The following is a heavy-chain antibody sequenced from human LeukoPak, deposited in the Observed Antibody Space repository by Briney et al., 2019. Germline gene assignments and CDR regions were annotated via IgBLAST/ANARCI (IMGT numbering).Heavy chain of an antibody. CDR1: GGSISSSSYY. V-gene: IGHV4-39*01. J-gene: IGHJ4*02. CDR2: IYYSGST. CDR3: ARLKGYFDY. Sequence: TSETLSLTCTVSGGSISSSSYYWGWIRQPPGKGLEWIGSIYYSGSTYYNPSLKSRVTISVDTSKNQFSLKLSSVTAADTAVYYCARLKGYFDYWGQGTLVTVSS.